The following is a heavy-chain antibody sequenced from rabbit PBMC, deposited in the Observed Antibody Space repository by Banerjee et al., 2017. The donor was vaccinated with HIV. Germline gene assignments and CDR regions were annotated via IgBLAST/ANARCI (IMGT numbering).Heavy chain of an antibody. Sequence: QEQLVESGGGLVTLGGSLKLSCKASGIDFSTYGISWVRQAPGKGLEWVACIYVGSGGHTYYASWAKGRFTISKTSSTTVTLQMTSLTAADTATYFCARNYDLWGPGTLVTVS. D-gene: IGHD2-1*01. CDR3: ARNYDL. V-gene: IGHV1S45*01. J-gene: IGHJ4*01. CDR1: GIDFSTYG. CDR2: IYVGSGGHT.